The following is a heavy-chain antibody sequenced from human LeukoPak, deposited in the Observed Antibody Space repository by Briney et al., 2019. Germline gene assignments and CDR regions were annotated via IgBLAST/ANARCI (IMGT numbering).Heavy chain of an antibody. CDR3: ARGDRTSDAFDI. J-gene: IGHJ3*02. CDR1: GGSISSSSYS. CDR2: IYYSGST. V-gene: IGHV4-39*01. Sequence: SETLSLTCTVSGGSISSSSYSWGWIRQPPGKGLEWIGSIYYSGSTYYNPSLKSRVTISVDTSKNQFSLKLSSVTAADTAVYYCARGDRTSDAFDIWGQGTMVTVSS. D-gene: IGHD1-14*01.